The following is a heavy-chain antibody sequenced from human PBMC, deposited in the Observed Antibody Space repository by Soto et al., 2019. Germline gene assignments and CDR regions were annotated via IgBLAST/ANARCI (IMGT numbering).Heavy chain of an antibody. V-gene: IGHV3-15*07. CDR2: IKSKRNSETK. CDR1: GFTFNGAW. J-gene: IGHJ4*02. Sequence: EVQLVESGGDLVKPGGSLRLSCVASGFTFNGAWMNWVRQAPGKGLEWVGLIKSKRNSETKDYGAPVKGRFTITRDDSKNTVYLQMNSLKTEDTAVYYCTTGVAAAGHDGYWGQGTLVTVSS. CDR3: TTGVAAAGHDGY. D-gene: IGHD6-13*01.